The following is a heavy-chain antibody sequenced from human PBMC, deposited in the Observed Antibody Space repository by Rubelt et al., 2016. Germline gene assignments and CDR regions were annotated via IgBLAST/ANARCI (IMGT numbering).Heavy chain of an antibody. D-gene: IGHD5-18*01. Sequence: QVQLQQWGAGLLKPSETLSLTCAVYGGSFSGYYWSWIRQPPGKGLEWIGEINHSGSTNYNPSLKRRVSISVDTSKNQFSLKLSSVTAADTAVYYCARASGYSYGYYFDYWGQGTLVTVSS. CDR1: GGSFSGYY. CDR2: INHSGST. V-gene: IGHV4-34*01. J-gene: IGHJ4*02. CDR3: ARASGYSYGYYFDY.